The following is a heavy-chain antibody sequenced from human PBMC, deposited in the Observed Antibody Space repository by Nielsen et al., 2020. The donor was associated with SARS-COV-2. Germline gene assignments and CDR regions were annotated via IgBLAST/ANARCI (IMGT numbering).Heavy chain of an antibody. CDR2: ISAYNGNT. D-gene: IGHD2-2*01. CDR3: ARVGSGVVPGPLGIGMWYSYYYMDV. V-gene: IGHV1-18*01. J-gene: IGHJ6*03. CDR1: GGTFSSYA. Sequence: ASVKVSCKASGGTFSSYAISWVRQAPGQGLEWMGWISAYNGNTNYAQKLQGRVTMTTDTSTSTVYMDLRRLRSDDTAVYYCARVGSGVVPGPLGIGMWYSYYYMDVWGKGTTVTVSS.